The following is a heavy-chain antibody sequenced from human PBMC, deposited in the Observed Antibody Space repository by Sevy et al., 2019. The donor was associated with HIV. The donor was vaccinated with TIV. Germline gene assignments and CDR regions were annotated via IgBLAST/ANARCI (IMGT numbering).Heavy chain of an antibody. CDR2: IIPIFGAA. CDR1: GGTFSSYA. D-gene: IGHD2-2*01. J-gene: IGHJ6*02. Sequence: ASVKVSCKASGGTFSSYAISWVRQAPGQGLEWMGGIIPIFGAANYAQKFQGRVTITADESTSTAYMELSSLRSEDTAVYYCAKYDPRWGESIVLVPAATPYYYGMDVWGQGTTVTVSS. V-gene: IGHV1-69*13. CDR3: AKYDPRWGESIVLVPAATPYYYGMDV.